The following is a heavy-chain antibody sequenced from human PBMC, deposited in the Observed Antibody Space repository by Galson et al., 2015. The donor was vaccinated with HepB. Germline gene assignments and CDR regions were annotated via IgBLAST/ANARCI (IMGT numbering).Heavy chain of an antibody. CDR3: ARQLAYCVANTCQIFFDY. J-gene: IGHJ4*02. Sequence: CAISGDSVSSNSAAWNWIGQSPSRGLEWLGRTYYRSKWYNSYAVSVKSRITINPDTTKNQFSLQLNSVTPEDTAIYYCARQLAYCVANTCQIFFDYWGQGTLVTVSS. CDR1: GDSVSSNSAA. CDR2: TYYRSKWYN. D-gene: IGHD2-21*01. V-gene: IGHV6-1*01.